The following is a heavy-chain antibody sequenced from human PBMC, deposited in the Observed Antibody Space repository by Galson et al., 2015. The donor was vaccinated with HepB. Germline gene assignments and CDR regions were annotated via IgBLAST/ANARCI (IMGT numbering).Heavy chain of an antibody. J-gene: IGHJ4*02. Sequence: SLRLSCAASGFNFDSNGFSWVRQAPGKGLECVSAIGPTDRYTYYADYFKGRFTISRDNSKNTVYVQMNSLRAEDTAVYYCAKTGPPYFESWGQGTLVTVSS. CDR3: AKTGPPYFES. CDR1: GFNFDSNG. V-gene: IGHV3-23*01. CDR2: IGPTDRYT.